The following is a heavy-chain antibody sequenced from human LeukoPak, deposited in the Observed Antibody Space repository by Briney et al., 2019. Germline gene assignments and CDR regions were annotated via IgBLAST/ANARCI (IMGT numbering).Heavy chain of an antibody. J-gene: IGHJ4*02. CDR3: ARVVVGVRVPDY. D-gene: IGHD3-10*01. Sequence: GGSLRLSCVASGFIFSGYNMNWVRQAPGKGLEWVSSISSGSTSIYYADSVRGRFTISRDNDKNSLYLEMNSLRAEDTAVYYCARVVVGVRVPDYWGQGTLVTVSS. CDR2: ISSGSTSI. V-gene: IGHV3-21*04. CDR1: GFIFSGYN.